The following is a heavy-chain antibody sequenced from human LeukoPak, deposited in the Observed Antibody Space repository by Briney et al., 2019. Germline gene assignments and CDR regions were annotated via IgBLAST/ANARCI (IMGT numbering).Heavy chain of an antibody. J-gene: IGHJ6*02. D-gene: IGHD3-22*01. CDR3: AREYYYDSSGYYYGYYYYGMDV. CDR1: GFTFSDYY. V-gene: IGHV3-11*01. Sequence: GGSLRLSCAASGFTFSDYYMSWIRQAPGKGLEWVSYISGSGTTIYYADSVKGRFTISGDNAKNSLYLQMNSLRAEDTAVYYCAREYYYDSSGYYYGYYYYGMDVWGQGTTVTVSS. CDR2: ISGSGTTI.